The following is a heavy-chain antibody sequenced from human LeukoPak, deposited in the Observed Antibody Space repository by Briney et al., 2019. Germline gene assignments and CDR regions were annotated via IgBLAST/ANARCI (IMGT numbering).Heavy chain of an antibody. CDR2: INPNSGGT. D-gene: IGHD5-12*01. CDR3: ARGYSGYDCPDY. CDR1: GYTFTGYY. J-gene: IGHJ4*02. Sequence: GASVKVSCKSSGYTFTGYYMHWVRQAPGQGLEWMGRINPNSGGTNYAQKFQGRVTMTKDTSINTAYMELSRLRSDDTAVYHCARGYSGYDCPDYWGQGTLVTVSS. V-gene: IGHV1-2*06.